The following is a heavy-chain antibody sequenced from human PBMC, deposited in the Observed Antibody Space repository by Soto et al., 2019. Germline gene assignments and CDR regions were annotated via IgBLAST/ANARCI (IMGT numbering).Heavy chain of an antibody. CDR2: IYPGDSDS. CDR3: ARLGKDGVWGGAFDM. V-gene: IGHV5-51*01. D-gene: IGHD2-8*01. J-gene: IGHJ3*02. Sequence: GESLKISCEGSGFTFSAYWVAWVRQRPGKGLEWMGNIYPGDSDSKYSPSFEGQVTFSVDKLSSTAYLQWSSLQASDTAIYCCARLGKDGVWGGAFDMWGQGTLVTVSS. CDR1: GFTFSAYW.